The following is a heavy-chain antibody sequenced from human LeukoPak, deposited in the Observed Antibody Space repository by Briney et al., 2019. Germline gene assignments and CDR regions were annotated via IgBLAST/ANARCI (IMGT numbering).Heavy chain of an antibody. CDR3: ASSPSSSGYSDYGYNYY. J-gene: IGHJ4*02. V-gene: IGHV5-10-1*01. D-gene: IGHD5-12*01. Sequence: GESLKISCKGSGYSFISYWITWVRQIPGKGLEWMGRIDPSDSYTNYWPSFQGHVTISADKSISTAYLQWSSLKASDTAMYYCASSPSSSGYSDYGYNYYWGQGTLVTVSS. CDR1: GYSFISYW. CDR2: IDPSDSYT.